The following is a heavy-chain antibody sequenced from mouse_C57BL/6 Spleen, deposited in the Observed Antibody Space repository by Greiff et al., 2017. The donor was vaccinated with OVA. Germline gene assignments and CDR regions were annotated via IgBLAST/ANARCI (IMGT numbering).Heavy chain of an antibody. J-gene: IGHJ3*01. V-gene: IGHV1-9*01. CDR2: ILPGSGST. D-gene: IGHD2-10*01. CDR3: ASHRSYSVAY. Sequence: VQLQQSGAELMKPGASVKLSCKATGYTFTGYWIEWVKQRPGHGLEWIGEILPGSGSTNYNEKFKGKATYTADTSSNTAFMQLSFLTTDDSAIYYCASHRSYSVAYWGQGTLVTVSA. CDR1: GYTFTGYW.